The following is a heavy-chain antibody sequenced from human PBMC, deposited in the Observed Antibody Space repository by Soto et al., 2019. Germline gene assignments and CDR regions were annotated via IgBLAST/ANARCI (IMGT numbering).Heavy chain of an antibody. V-gene: IGHV1-3*01. D-gene: IGHD3-3*01. CDR1: GYTFTSYA. CDR2: INAGNGNT. J-gene: IGHJ4*02. Sequence: ASVKVSCKASGYTFTSYAMHWVRQAPGQRLEWMGWINAGNGNTKYSQKFQGRVTITRDTSASTAYMELSSLRSEDTAVYYCALVRVVECEPLFDFWGQGSLVPVSS. CDR3: ALVRVVECEPLFDF.